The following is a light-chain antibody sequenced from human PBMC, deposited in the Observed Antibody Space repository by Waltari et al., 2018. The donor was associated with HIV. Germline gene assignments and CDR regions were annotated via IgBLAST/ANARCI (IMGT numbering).Light chain of an antibody. CDR3: ATWDDSLNGPV. J-gene: IGLJ2*01. Sequence: QSVLTQPPSASGTPGQRVTISCSGSSSNIGSNTVNWYQQLPGTAPKLLIYSNNQRPSGVPDRFSGSKSGTSASLAISVLQSEDEADYYCATWDDSLNGPVFGGGTKLTVL. CDR2: SNN. V-gene: IGLV1-44*01. CDR1: SSNIGSNT.